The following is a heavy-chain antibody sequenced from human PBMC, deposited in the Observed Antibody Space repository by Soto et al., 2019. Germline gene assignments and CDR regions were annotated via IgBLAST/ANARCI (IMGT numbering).Heavy chain of an antibody. J-gene: IGHJ6*02. D-gene: IGHD3-22*01. Sequence: QVQLQESGPGLVKPSQTLSLTCTVSGGSISSGDYYWSWIRQPQGKGLEWIGYVYYSGSTYYNPSLKSRVTISVDTSKNQFSLKLSSVTAADTDVYYCARDLFEDYYDSSGYSYYYYGMDVWGQGTTVTVSS. CDR1: GGSISSGDYY. V-gene: IGHV4-30-4*01. CDR3: ARDLFEDYYDSSGYSYYYYGMDV. CDR2: VYYSGST.